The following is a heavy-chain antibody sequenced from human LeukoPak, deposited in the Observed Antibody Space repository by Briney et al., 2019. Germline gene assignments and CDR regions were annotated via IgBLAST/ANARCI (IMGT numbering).Heavy chain of an antibody. CDR2: IYSGGST. CDR3: AREAHMVRGVTFDY. CDR1: GFTFSSYA. Sequence: PGGSLRLSCAASGFTFSSYAMSWVRQAPGKGLEWVSVIYSGGSTYYADSVKGRFTISRDNSKNTLYLQMNSLRAEDTAVYYCAREAHMVRGVTFDYWGQGTLVTVSS. J-gene: IGHJ4*02. V-gene: IGHV3-53*01. D-gene: IGHD3-10*01.